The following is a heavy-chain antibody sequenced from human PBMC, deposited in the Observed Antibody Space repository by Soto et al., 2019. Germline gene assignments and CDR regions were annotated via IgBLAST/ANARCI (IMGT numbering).Heavy chain of an antibody. CDR1: GFTFDDYA. CDR2: ISWNSGSI. CDR3: TTDSYSSITIVRFDY. D-gene: IGHD2-2*01. J-gene: IGHJ4*01. Sequence: GGSLRLSCAASGFTFDDYAMHWVRQAPGKGLEWVSGISWNSGSIGYADSVKGRFTISRDNAKNSLYLQMNSLRAEDTAVYYCTTDSYSSITIVRFDYWGHGTLVTVSS. V-gene: IGHV3-9*01.